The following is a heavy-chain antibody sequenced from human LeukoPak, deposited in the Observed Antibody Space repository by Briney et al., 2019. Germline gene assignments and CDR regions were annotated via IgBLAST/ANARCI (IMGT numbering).Heavy chain of an antibody. CDR1: GYSFTSYW. Sequence: GESLKISCKGSGYSFTSYWIGWVRQMPGKGLEWMGIIYPGDCDTRYSPSFQGQVTISADKSISTAYLQWSSLKASDTAMYYCARGTYYYDSSGYYYGYWGQGTLVTVSS. CDR3: ARGTYYYDSSGYYYGY. J-gene: IGHJ4*02. CDR2: IYPGDCDT. V-gene: IGHV5-51*01. D-gene: IGHD3-22*01.